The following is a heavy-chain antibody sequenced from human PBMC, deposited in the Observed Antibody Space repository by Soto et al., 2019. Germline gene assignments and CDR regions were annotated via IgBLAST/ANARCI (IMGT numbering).Heavy chain of an antibody. V-gene: IGHV4-39*01. CDR2: IYYSGST. CDR3: ARLGLYYYDMDV. J-gene: IGHJ6*03. D-gene: IGHD3-10*01. CDR1: GGSISSSSYY. Sequence: QLQLQESGPGLVKPSETLSLTCTVSGGSISSSSYYWGWIRQPPGKGLEWIGSIYYSGSTYYNPSLKSRVTISVDTSKNQFSLKLSSVTAADTAVYYCARLGLYYYDMDVWGKGTTVTVSS.